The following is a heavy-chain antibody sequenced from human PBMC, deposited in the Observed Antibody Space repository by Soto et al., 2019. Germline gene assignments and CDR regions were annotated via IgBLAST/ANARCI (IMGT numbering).Heavy chain of an antibody. CDR3: ASGMVQTWRPLEY. CDR2: IYYSGSI. CDR1: GDSIRSDNYY. V-gene: IGHV4-31*03. D-gene: IGHD2-2*01. J-gene: IGHJ1*01. Sequence: SETLSLTCSVSGDSIRSDNYYWSWVRQHPGKGLEWIGTIYYSGSIYYNPSLQSRVNISIVSSVNQVSLKVRSVTAADTAVYYCASGMVQTWRPLEYRGQGTPVPLS.